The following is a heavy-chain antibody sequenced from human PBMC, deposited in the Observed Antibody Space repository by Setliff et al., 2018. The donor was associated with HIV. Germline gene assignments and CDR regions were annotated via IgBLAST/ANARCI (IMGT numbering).Heavy chain of an antibody. Sequence: SVKVSCKASGGTFSSYGISWVRQAPGQGLEWMGAIIPMFGTGFYAQKFQGRVTITTDESRTTSYMELSSLRFEDTAVYYCARDDAVGGGYLDYWGQGTLVTVSS. CDR2: IIPMFGTG. V-gene: IGHV1-69*05. J-gene: IGHJ4*02. CDR1: GGTFSSYG. CDR3: ARDDAVGGGYLDY. D-gene: IGHD6-19*01.